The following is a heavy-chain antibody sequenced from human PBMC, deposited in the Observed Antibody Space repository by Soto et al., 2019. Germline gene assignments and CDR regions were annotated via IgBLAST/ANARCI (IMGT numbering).Heavy chain of an antibody. CDR3: ARTSIAAAGHNWFDP. CDR2: IYPGDSDT. Sequence: PGESLKISCKGSGYSFTSYWIGWVRQMPGKGLEWMGIIYPGDSDTRYSPSFQGQVTISADKSISTAYLQWSSLKASDTAMYYCARTSIAAAGHNWFDPWGQGTLVTVSS. D-gene: IGHD6-13*01. J-gene: IGHJ5*02. CDR1: GYSFTSYW. V-gene: IGHV5-51*01.